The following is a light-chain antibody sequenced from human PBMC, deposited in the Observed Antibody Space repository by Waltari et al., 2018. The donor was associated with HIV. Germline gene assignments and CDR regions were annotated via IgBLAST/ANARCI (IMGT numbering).Light chain of an antibody. CDR3: QQYNNVPT. J-gene: IGKJ5*01. V-gene: IGKV1-33*01. CDR1: QDISIH. Sequence: DIQMTQSPSSLSASVGDRVTITCQASQDISIHLNWYQQKSGKAPKLLIYDASYLETGVPSRFSGSGSGTDFTFTISSLQPEDIGTYYCQQYNNVPTFGQGTRLEIK. CDR2: DAS.